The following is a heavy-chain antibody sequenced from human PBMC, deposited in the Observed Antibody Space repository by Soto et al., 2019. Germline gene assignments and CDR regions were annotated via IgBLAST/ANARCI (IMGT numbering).Heavy chain of an antibody. D-gene: IGHD5-12*01. CDR2: IYYSGST. CDR1: GGSISSYY. V-gene: IGHV4-59*01. J-gene: IGHJ6*02. Sequence: SETLSLTCTVSGGSISSYYWSWIRQPPGKGLEWIGYIYYSGSTNYNPSLKSRVTISVDTSKNQFSLKLSSVTAADTAVYYCARGGDGYNLPYYYYGMDVWGQGTTVTVSS. CDR3: ARGGDGYNLPYYYYGMDV.